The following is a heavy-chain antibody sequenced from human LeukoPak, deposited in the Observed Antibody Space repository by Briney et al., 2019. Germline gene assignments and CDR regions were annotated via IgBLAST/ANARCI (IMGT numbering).Heavy chain of an antibody. J-gene: IGHJ4*02. CDR2: ISSDGNTT. CDR3: TRGRE. Sequence: TGGSLRLSCAASGFTFSSYWMHWVRQAPGKGLVWVSRISSDGNTTDYADSVKGRFTISRDNAKNTLYLQIDSLRTEDTAFYYCTRGREWGQGTLVTVSS. CDR1: GFTFSSYW. V-gene: IGHV3-74*01.